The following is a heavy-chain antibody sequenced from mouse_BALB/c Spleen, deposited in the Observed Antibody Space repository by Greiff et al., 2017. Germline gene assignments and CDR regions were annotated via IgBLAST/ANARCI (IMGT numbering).Heavy chain of an antibody. CDR2: IWAGGST. V-gene: IGHV2-9*02. CDR1: GFSLTSYG. D-gene: IGHD1-1*01. Sequence: VQLQESGPGLVAPSQSLSITCTVSGFSLTSYGVHWVRQPPGKGLEWLGVIWAGGSTNYNSALMSRLSISKDNSKSQVFLKMNSLQTDDTAMYYCARDNYGSSSFAYWGQGTLVTVSA. CDR3: ARDNYGSSSFAY. J-gene: IGHJ3*01.